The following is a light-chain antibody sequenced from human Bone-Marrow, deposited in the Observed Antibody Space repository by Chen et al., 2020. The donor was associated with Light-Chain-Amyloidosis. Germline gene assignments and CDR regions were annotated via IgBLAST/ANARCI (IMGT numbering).Light chain of an antibody. J-gene: IGLJ1*01. V-gene: IGLV2-14*01. CDR1: SSDVGDDNH. Sequence: QSALTQPASVSGSPGQSLTISCTGTSSDVGDDNHVSWYQQHPDKAPKLMIYEVTNRPSWVPDRFSGAKSDNTASLTISGLQTEDEADYFGSAYTITNTLVFGSGTRVTVL. CDR2: EVT. CDR3: SAYTITNTLV.